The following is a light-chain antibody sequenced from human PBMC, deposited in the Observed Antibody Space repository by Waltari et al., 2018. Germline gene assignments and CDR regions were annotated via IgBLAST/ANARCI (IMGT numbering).Light chain of an antibody. V-gene: IGKV1-9*01. CDR1: QGISSY. CDR3: QQLNSYPYT. CDR2: AAS. Sequence: IQLTQSPSSLSAFVGDRVTITCRASQGISSYLAWYQQKPGKAPKLLIYAASTLQSGVPSRFSGSGSGTDFTLTISSLQTEDFATYYCQQLNSYPYTFGQGTKLEIK. J-gene: IGKJ2*01.